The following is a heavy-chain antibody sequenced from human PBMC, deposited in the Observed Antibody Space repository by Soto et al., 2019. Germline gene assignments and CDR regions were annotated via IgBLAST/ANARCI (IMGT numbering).Heavy chain of an antibody. CDR1: GFTFSSYS. D-gene: IGHD6-19*01. J-gene: IGHJ4*02. CDR3: ARDGGDIAVDGTSIHY. V-gene: IGHV3-21*01. Sequence: EVQLVESGGGLVKPGGSLRLSCAASGFTFSSYSMHWVRQAPGKGLEWVAAISSSSSYIYYADSVKGRFTISRDNAKNYLYLQKNSMRAEETAVYYCARDGGDIAVDGTSIHYWGQGTLVTVSS. CDR2: ISSSSSYI.